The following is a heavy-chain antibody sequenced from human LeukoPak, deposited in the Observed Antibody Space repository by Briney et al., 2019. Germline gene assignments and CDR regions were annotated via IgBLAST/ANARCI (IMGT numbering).Heavy chain of an antibody. CDR2: IYGSGNT. J-gene: IGHJ4*02. CDR3: ARDHSFFGGLDY. CDR1: GGSVSSGSYY. Sequence: SETLSLTCTVSGGSVSSGSYYWSWIRQPPGMGLEWIGHIYGSGNTNYNPSLKSRVSISADTSKNQFSLRLSSVTAADTAVYYCARDHSFFGGLDYWGQGTLVTASS. D-gene: IGHD4-23*01. V-gene: IGHV4-61*01.